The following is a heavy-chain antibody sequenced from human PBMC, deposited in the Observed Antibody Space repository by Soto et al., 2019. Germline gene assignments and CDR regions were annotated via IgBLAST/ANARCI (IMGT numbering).Heavy chain of an antibody. Sequence: EVQLVQSGAEVKKPGESLKISCMGSGYSFSTYWIGWVRQMPGKGLEWMGIIYPGDSDTRYGPSCHGQVTISADKSTSTAFLQWSSRKASDTAMYYCATYGYGGTALIWGQGTMVTVSS. V-gene: IGHV5-51*03. J-gene: IGHJ3*02. CDR3: ATYGYGGTALI. CDR1: GYSFSTYW. CDR2: IYPGDSDT. D-gene: IGHD4-17*01.